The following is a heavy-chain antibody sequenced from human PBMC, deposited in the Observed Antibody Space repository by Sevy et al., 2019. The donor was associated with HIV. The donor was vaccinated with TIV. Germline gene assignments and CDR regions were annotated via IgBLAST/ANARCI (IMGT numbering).Heavy chain of an antibody. D-gene: IGHD3-10*01. CDR1: GFTFSSYA. CDR3: ARGPYSMVRGVIPKYYFDY. J-gene: IGHJ4*02. V-gene: IGHV3-30-3*01. Sequence: GGSLRLSCAASGFTFSSYAMHWVRQAPGKGLEWVAVISYDGSNKYYADSVKGRFTISRDNSKNTLYLQMNSLRAEDTAVCYCARGPYSMVRGVIPKYYFDYWGQGTLVTVSS. CDR2: ISYDGSNK.